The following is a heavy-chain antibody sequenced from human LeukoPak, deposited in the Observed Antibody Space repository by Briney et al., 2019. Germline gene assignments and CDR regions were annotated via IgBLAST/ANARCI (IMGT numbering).Heavy chain of an antibody. V-gene: IGHV3-23*01. Sequence: GGPLRLSCAASGFTFSSFAMTWVRQAPGKGLEWVSGFDDNGPNTYYADSVKGRWTIPRDNSRNTLYLEMNSLRPEDTAMYYCAKPRTTGLGWAQFDYWGQGSLVTVSS. D-gene: IGHD2-8*02. CDR2: FDDNGPNT. J-gene: IGHJ4*02. CDR1: GFTFSSFA. CDR3: AKPRTTGLGWAQFDY.